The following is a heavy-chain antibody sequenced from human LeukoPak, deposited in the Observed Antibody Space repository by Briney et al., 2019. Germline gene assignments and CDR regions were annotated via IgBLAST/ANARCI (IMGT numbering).Heavy chain of an antibody. Sequence: ASVKVSCKASGGTLSSYAISWVRQAPGQGLEWMGRIIPIFGTANYAQRSQGRVTITTDESTSTAYMELSSLRSEDTAVYYCARDQGSPYYYMDVWGKGTTVTVSS. CDR2: IIPIFGTA. CDR1: GGTLSSYA. D-gene: IGHD3-10*01. CDR3: ARDQGSPYYYMDV. J-gene: IGHJ6*03. V-gene: IGHV1-69*05.